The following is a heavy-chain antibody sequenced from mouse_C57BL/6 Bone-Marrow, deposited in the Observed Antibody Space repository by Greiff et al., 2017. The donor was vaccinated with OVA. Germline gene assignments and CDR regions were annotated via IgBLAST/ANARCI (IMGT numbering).Heavy chain of an antibody. J-gene: IGHJ2*01. Sequence: EVQRVESGGGLVKPGGSLKLSCAASGFTFSSYAMSWVRQTPEKRLEWVATISDGGSYIYYPDNVKGRFTISRDNAKNNLYLQMSHLKSEDTAMYYCARAQFITTVVSSYYFDYWGQGTTLTVSS. D-gene: IGHD1-1*01. V-gene: IGHV5-4*01. CDR2: ISDGGSYI. CDR3: ARAQFITTVVSSYYFDY. CDR1: GFTFSSYA.